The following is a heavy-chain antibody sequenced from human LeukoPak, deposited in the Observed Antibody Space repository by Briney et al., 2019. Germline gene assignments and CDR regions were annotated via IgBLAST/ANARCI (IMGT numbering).Heavy chain of an antibody. J-gene: IGHJ4*02. Sequence: MSSETLSLTCTVSGGSISSYSWSWIRLPAGKGLEWIGRINPGGSTNYNPSLKSRVTMSLDTSKNQFSLKLNSVTAADTAVYYCARQQLKTMASFDYWGQGTLVTVSS. CDR2: INPGGST. CDR1: GGSISSYS. CDR3: ARQQLKTMASFDY. V-gene: IGHV4-4*07. D-gene: IGHD4/OR15-4a*01.